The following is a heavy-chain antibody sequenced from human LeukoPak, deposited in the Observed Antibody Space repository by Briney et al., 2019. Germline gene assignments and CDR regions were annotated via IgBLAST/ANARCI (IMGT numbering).Heavy chain of an antibody. CDR2: LSYTGKT. V-gene: IGHV4-59*02. CDR3: ARERIGYCSRTSCYAGNWLDP. D-gene: IGHD2-2*01. J-gene: IGHJ5*02. Sequence: ASETLSLTCNVSGVSVSTSHWNWIRQRPGKGLEWIGCLSYTGKTDYNPSLKSRVSISLGSSNNHFSLKLTSVTAADTAVYYCARERIGYCSRTSCYAGNWLDPWGQGTLVTVSS. CDR1: GVSVSTSH.